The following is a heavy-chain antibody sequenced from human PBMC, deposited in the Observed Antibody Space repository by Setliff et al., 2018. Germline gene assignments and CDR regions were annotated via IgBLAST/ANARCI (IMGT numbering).Heavy chain of an antibody. V-gene: IGHV4-4*07. CDR1: GGSISNYY. CDR3: ARKGISALSGAFDM. CDR2: IYTSGST. J-gene: IGHJ3*02. Sequence: SETLSLTCTASGGSISNYYWSWIRQPAGMGLEWIGRIYTSGSTNYNPSLKSRVTMSVDTSKNQFSLKLSSVTAADTAVYYCARKGISALSGAFDMWGQGTMVTVSS. D-gene: IGHD1-26*01.